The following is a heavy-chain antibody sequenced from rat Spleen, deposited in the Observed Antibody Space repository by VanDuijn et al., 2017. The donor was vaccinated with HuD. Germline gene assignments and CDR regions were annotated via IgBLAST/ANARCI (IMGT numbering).Heavy chain of an antibody. D-gene: IGHD1-11*01. Sequence: VQLVETGGSLVQPGKSLKLTCATSGFTFSYAWMHWIRQAPGKGLEWMGVIWGDGNTNSNSALKSRLSISRDTSKSQVFLTLDSLQTDDTAIYYCAELTSDFWGPGTMVTVSS. CDR2: IWGDGNT. CDR3: AELTSDF. J-gene: IGHJ1*01. CDR1: GFTFSYAW. V-gene: IGHV2-77*01.